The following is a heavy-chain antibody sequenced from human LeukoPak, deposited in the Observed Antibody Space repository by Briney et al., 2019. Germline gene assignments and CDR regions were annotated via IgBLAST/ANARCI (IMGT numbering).Heavy chain of an antibody. CDR2: INPNSGGT. CDR1: GYTFTGYY. D-gene: IGHD4-11*01. Sequence: GASVKVSCKASGYTFTGYYMHWVRQAPGQGLEWMGWINPNSGGTNYAQKFQGRVTMTRDTSISTAYMELSRPRSDDTAVYYCARDSDTVTNYWYFDLWGRGTLVTVSS. CDR3: ARDSDTVTNYWYFDL. V-gene: IGHV1-2*02. J-gene: IGHJ2*01.